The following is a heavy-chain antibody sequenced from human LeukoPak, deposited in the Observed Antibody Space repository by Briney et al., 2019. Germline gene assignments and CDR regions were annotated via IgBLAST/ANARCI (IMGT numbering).Heavy chain of an antibody. Sequence: PGGSLRLSCAASGFTFSSYWMSWVRQAPGKGLEWVANIKQDGSEKYYVDSVKGRFTISRDNAKNSLYLQMNRLRAEDAAVYYCARGEPLVPGYSVYWGQGTLVTVSS. CDR3: ARGEPLVPGYSVY. V-gene: IGHV3-7*01. CDR1: GFTFSSYW. CDR2: IKQDGSEK. D-gene: IGHD3-22*01. J-gene: IGHJ4*02.